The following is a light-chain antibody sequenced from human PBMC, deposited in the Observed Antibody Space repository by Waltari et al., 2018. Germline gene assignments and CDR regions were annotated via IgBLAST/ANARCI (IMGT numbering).Light chain of an antibody. CDR3: QSADSSGTWV. CDR1: ALPKQF. J-gene: IGLJ3*02. Sequence: SYELTQPPSVSVSPGQTATITCSGDALPKQFAHWYHQKPGQAPVVVIYKDTERPSGIPERCSGASSGTTVTLTINGVQAEDEADYYCQSADSSGTWVFGGGTKLTVL. CDR2: KDT. V-gene: IGLV3-25*03.